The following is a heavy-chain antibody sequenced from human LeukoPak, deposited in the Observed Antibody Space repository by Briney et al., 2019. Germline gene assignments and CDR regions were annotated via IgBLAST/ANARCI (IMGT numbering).Heavy chain of an antibody. CDR1: GYTFKSYG. CDR3: ARVVGGSYYSANCFDD. Sequence: ASVKVSCNPSGYTFKSYGISWVRQAPGQGLEWMGWISAYNGNTNYAQKLQGRVTMTTDTSTSTAYMELRSLRSDDTAVYYCARVVGGSYYSANCFDDWGQGTLVTVSS. D-gene: IGHD1-26*01. V-gene: IGHV1-18*01. CDR2: ISAYNGNT. J-gene: IGHJ4*02.